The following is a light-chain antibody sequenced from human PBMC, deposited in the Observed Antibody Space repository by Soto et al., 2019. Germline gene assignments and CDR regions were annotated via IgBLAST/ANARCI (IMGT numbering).Light chain of an antibody. J-gene: IGKJ5*01. CDR3: QQHGQWPIT. CDR2: GIS. CDR1: QSVNSN. V-gene: IGKV3D-15*01. Sequence: EIVMTQSPATLSVSPGERXXLXXXXSQSVNSNYLAWYQQKPGQAPRLLIYGISKRATDIPDRFSGSGSGTEFTLTISSLQPEDFATYYCQQHGQWPITFGQGTRLEIK.